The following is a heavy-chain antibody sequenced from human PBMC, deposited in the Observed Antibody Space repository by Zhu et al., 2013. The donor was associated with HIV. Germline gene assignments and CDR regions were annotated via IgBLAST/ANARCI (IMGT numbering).Heavy chain of an antibody. CDR2: IFPGDSDT. D-gene: IGHD6-13*01. V-gene: IGHV5-51*01. CDR3: ARHGRSTWFRHFDL. Sequence: EVQLVQSGSEVRKPGQSLKISCQASGYSFATNWIGWVRQLPGGGLEYLGMIFPGDSDTTYSPAFQGQVTMSADTSTNTAYLQWSRLKASDSAVYFCARHGRSTWFRHFDLWGQGTLVTVSS. J-gene: IGHJ4*02. CDR1: GYSFATNW.